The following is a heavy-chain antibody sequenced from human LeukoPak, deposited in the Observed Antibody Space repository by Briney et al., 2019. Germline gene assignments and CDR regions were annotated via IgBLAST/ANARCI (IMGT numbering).Heavy chain of an antibody. CDR2: IYLGDSDT. Sequence: GESLKISCKGSGFTFTLYWIAWVRQMPGKGLEWMGIIYLGDSDTRYSPSFQGQVTISADTSISTAYLQWSSLQASDSAMYCCARGLTVASGLDYWGQGTLVTVSS. J-gene: IGHJ4*02. CDR3: ARGLTVASGLDY. D-gene: IGHD5-12*01. V-gene: IGHV5-51*01. CDR1: GFTFTLYW.